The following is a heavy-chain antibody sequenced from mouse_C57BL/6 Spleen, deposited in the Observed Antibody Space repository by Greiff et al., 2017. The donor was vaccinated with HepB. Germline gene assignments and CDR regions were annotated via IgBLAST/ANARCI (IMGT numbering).Heavy chain of an antibody. J-gene: IGHJ2*01. CDR1: GFNIKDDY. CDR3: TKDIYYGNCFDY. V-gene: IGHV14-4*01. D-gene: IGHD2-1*01. CDR2: IDPENGDT. Sequence: EVQLQQSGAELVRPGASVKLSCTASGFNIKDDYMHWVKQRPEQGLEWIGWIDPENGDTEYASKFQGKATIIADTSSNTADLQLSSLTSEDTAVYYCTKDIYYGNCFDYWGQGTTLTVSS.